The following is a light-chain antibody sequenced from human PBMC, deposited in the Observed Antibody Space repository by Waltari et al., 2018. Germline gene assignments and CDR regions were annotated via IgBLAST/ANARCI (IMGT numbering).Light chain of an antibody. CDR1: SSDIGRYDI. V-gene: IGLV2-23*02. Sequence: QSALTQPASVSGSPGQSVTIPCTGASSDIGRYDIVSWYQQHPGNAPKLIICDVSKRPSGVSDRFSGSKSGDTASLTISGLQFEDEADYYCCSYAGNYIWVCGGGTRLTVL. CDR2: DVS. CDR3: CSYAGNYIWV. J-gene: IGLJ3*02.